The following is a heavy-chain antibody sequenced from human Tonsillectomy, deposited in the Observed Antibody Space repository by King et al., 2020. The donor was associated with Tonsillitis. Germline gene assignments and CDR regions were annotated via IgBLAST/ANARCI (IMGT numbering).Heavy chain of an antibody. V-gene: IGHV1-46*03. D-gene: IGHD2-15*01. CDR3: GRGEVVVASTPGLVDY. CDR1: GYTFTSYY. Sequence: VQLVESGAEVKKPGASVKVSCKASGYTFTSYYIHWVRQAPGQGLEWMGIINPSGGSTSYAQKFQGRVTMTRDTSTSTVYMELSSLRSDGTAVYYCGRGEVVVASTPGLVDYWGQGTLVTVSS. CDR2: INPSGGST. J-gene: IGHJ4*02.